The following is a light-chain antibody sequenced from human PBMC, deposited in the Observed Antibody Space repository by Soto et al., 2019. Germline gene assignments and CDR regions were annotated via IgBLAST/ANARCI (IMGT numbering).Light chain of an antibody. CDR3: QQYHDHPLT. Sequence: IQMTQSPSSLSASVGDRVCVTCQASQDINNYLSWYQQNPGKAPKLLIYDASNLDTVVPSRGIGSGSWTTLTVTFISLQPEDIARDDYQQYHDHPLTFGGGTKVEIQ. J-gene: IGKJ4*01. CDR1: QDINNY. CDR2: DAS. V-gene: IGKV1-33*01.